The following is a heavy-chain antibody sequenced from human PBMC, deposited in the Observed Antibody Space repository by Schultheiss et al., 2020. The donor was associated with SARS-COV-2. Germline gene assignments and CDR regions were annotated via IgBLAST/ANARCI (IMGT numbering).Heavy chain of an antibody. CDR1: GFTFSSYA. V-gene: IGHV3-23*01. D-gene: IGHD2-2*01. CDR2: ISGSGGST. J-gene: IGHJ4*02. CDR3: AAGVCSSTSCLDY. Sequence: GESLKISCAASGFTFSSYAMSWVRQAPGKGLEWVSAISGSGGSTYYADSVKGRFTISRDNSKNTLYLQMNSLRAEDTAVYYCAAGVCSSTSCLDYWGQGTLVTVSS.